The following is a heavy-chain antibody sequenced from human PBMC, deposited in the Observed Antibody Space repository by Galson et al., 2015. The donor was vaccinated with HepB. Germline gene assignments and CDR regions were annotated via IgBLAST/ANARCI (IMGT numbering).Heavy chain of an antibody. V-gene: IGHV6-1*01. CDR3: ARGFRSAFDI. Sequence: CAISGDSVSSSGVGWDWIRQSPSRGLEWLGATYYRSTWHYDYAVSVKSRISLIPDTANNQFSLQLHPVTPEDTAVYYCARGFRSAFDIWGQGTVVTVSS. CDR2: TYYRSTWHY. J-gene: IGHJ3*02. CDR1: GDSVSSSGVG.